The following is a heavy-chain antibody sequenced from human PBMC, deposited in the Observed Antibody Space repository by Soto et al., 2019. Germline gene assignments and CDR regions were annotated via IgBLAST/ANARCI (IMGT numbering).Heavy chain of an antibody. J-gene: IGHJ6*03. Sequence: AGPRILSGVASVLTFSSYAMRRVRQAPGKGLEWVSAISGSGGSTYYADSVKGRFTISRDNSKNTLYLQMNSLRAEDTAVYYCAKARGEDYYYYYMDVWGKGTTVTVSS. V-gene: IGHV3-23*01. CDR2: ISGSGGST. CDR1: VLTFSSYA. CDR3: AKARGEDYYYYYMDV. D-gene: IGHD2-15*01.